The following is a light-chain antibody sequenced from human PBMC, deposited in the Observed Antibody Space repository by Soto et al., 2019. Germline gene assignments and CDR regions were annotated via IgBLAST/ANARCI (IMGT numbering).Light chain of an antibody. CDR2: DAS. J-gene: IGKJ4*01. CDR1: PSVSNS. Sequence: ESVLTQSPATLSLSPGERATLSCRASPSVSNSLAWYQHKPGQAPRLLIYDASNRATGVPTRFSGSGSGTQFTLTISSLQSEDFAVYYCQQHNNWPHTFGGGTKVEIK. CDR3: QQHNNWPHT. V-gene: IGKV3-11*01.